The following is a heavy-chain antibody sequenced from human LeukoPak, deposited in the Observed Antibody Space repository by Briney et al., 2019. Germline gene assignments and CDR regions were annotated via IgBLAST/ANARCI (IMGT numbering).Heavy chain of an antibody. CDR2: IYTSGST. CDR1: GGSISSGSYY. D-gene: IGHD1-14*01. V-gene: IGHV4-61*02. J-gene: IGHJ4*02. CDR3: ARGRYRHYFDH. Sequence: SETLSLTCTVSGGSISSGSYYWSWIRQPAGKGLEWIGRIYTSGSTNYNPSLKSRVTISVDTSKNQFSLKLSSVTAADTAVYYCARGRYRHYFDHWGQGTLVPVLS.